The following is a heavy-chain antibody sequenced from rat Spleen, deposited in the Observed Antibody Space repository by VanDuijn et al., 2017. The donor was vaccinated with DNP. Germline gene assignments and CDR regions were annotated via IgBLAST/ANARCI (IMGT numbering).Heavy chain of an antibody. CDR3: ARHMDTGPYYAMDV. CDR1: GFIFSNYG. CDR2: ISSGSRNI. D-gene: IGHD4-1*01. V-gene: IGHV5-34*01. Sequence: EVQLVESGGGLVQPGGSLQLSCLASGFIFSNYGMNWIRQAPGKGLEWVASISSGSRNIYYADTVKGRFTISRENAKNTLYLKMASLRSEDTATYYCARHMDTGPYYAMDVWGQGISVTVSS. J-gene: IGHJ4*01.